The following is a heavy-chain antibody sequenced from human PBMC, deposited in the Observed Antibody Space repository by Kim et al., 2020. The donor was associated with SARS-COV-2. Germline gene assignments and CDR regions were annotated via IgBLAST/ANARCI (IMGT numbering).Heavy chain of an antibody. CDR1: GGSMNNYY. CDR3: ARVTSDLGIKWFDP. D-gene: IGHD3-16*01. Sequence: SETLSLTCSVSGGSMNNYYWSWLRQFPGKGLEWIGYIYYRGNTDYNPSLRSRVTMSVDTSKNQLSLNLRSVTAADTAVYYCARVTSDLGIKWFDPWGQGTPVTVSS. J-gene: IGHJ5*02. V-gene: IGHV4-59*13. CDR2: IYYRGNT.